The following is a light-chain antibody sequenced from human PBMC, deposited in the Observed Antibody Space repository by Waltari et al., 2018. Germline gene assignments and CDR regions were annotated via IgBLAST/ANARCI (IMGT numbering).Light chain of an antibody. CDR3: FSAADNNLWV. J-gene: IGLJ3*02. CDR2: RDI. CDR1: VLTTNY. Sequence: SSVLTPLTSLSVHPGETDRVTRSGDVLTTNYARCFQQKPGQAPLLVIYRDIERPSGIPERFSGSSSGTTVTLTISGAQIEDEADYYCFSAADNNLWVFGVGTKLTVL. V-gene: IGLV3-27*01.